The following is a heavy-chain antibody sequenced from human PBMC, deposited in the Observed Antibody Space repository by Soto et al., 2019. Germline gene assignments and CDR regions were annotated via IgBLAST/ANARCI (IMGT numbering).Heavy chain of an antibody. Sequence: PGGSLRLSCAASGCSFSTYSMNWVRQAPGKGLEWVSFISSSGDTIHYADSVKGRFTVSRDNAKNSLYLQMNSLRDEDTAVYYCARDHYCSGDTCYLISFDYWGQGTQVTVSS. D-gene: IGHD2-15*01. CDR1: GCSFSTYS. V-gene: IGHV3-48*02. CDR3: ARDHYCSGDTCYLISFDY. J-gene: IGHJ4*02. CDR2: ISSSGDTI.